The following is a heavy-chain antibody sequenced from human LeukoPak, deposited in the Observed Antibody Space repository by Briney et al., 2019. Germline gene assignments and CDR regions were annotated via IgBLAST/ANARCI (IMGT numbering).Heavy chain of an antibody. CDR3: ASSTMVVTPLSDHIDY. CDR1: GGSISSGSYY. J-gene: IGHJ4*02. Sequence: PSETLSLTCTVSGGSISSGSYYWSWIRQPAGKGLEWIGRIYTSGSTNYNPFLKSRVTISVDTSKNQFSLKLSSVTAADTAVYYCASSTMVVTPLSDHIDYWGQGTLVTVSS. V-gene: IGHV4-61*02. D-gene: IGHD4-23*01. CDR2: IYTSGST.